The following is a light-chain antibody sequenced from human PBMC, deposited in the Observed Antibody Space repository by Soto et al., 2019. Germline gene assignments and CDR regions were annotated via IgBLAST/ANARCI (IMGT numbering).Light chain of an antibody. Sequence: EMVMTQSPATLSVSPGERATLSCRASQSVSSNLAWYQQKPGQPPRLLIYGASPRATGIPARFSGSGSGTEFTLTISSLQSEDFAVYYCQQYNNWPPPMYTFGQGTKLEIK. V-gene: IGKV3-15*01. CDR1: QSVSSN. J-gene: IGKJ2*01. CDR2: GAS. CDR3: QQYNNWPPPMYT.